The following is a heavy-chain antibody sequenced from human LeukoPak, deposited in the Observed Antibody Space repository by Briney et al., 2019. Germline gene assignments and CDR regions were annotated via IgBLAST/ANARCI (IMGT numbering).Heavy chain of an antibody. CDR2: ISDSGST. V-gene: IGHV4-59*11. D-gene: IGHD3-3*01. CDR3: ARVFRGAVTSNWFDP. CDR1: GASMNGHY. Sequence: SETLSLTCSVSGASMNGHYWTWIRLSPGKGLEWIGYISDSGSTSYNPSLRSRVIMALEASKTEFSLRLNSVTVADTAVYYCARVFRGAVTSNWFDPWGQGTLITVSS. J-gene: IGHJ5*02.